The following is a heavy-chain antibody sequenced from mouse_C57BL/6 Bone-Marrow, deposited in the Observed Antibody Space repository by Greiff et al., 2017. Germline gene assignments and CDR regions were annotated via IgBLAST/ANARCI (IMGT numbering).Heavy chain of an antibody. Sequence: QVQLKESGAELAKPGASVKLSCKASGYTFTSYWMHWVKQRPGKGLEWIGYINTSSGYTKYNQKFKDKSTLTADNSASTAYMQLSSLRYEDSAVYYRSSPDYYGSCYWDCDVWGTGTTVTVSS. CDR1: GYTFTSYW. CDR2: INTSSGYT. J-gene: IGHJ1*03. D-gene: IGHD1-1*01. V-gene: IGHV1-7*01. CDR3: SSPDYYGSCYWDCDV.